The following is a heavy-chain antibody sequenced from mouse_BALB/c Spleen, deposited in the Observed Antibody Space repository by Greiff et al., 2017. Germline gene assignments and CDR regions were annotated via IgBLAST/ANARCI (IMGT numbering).Heavy chain of an antibody. J-gene: IGHJ3*01. CDR1: GFNIKDTY. Sequence: VQLQQSGAELVKPGASVKLSCTASGFNIKDTYMPWVKQRPEQGLEWIGRIDPANGNTKYDPKFQGKATITEDTSSNTAYMQLSSLTSEDTAVDYAASDGLLRLPCIAYWGQGTLVTVSA. CDR2: IDPANGNT. D-gene: IGHD1-2*01. CDR3: ASDGLLRLPCIAY. V-gene: IGHV14-3*02.